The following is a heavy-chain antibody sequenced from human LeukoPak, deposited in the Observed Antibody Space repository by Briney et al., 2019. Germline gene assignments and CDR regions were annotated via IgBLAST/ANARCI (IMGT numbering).Heavy chain of an antibody. V-gene: IGHV4-59*01. CDR3: ARESLDAFDI. CDR1: GGSISSYY. D-gene: IGHD1-26*01. Sequence: SETLSLTCTVSGGSISSYYWSWIRQPPGKGPEWIVYIYYSGSTNYNPSLKSRVTISVDTSKNQFSLKLSSVTAADTAVYYCARESLDAFDIWGQGTMVTVSS. CDR2: IYYSGST. J-gene: IGHJ3*02.